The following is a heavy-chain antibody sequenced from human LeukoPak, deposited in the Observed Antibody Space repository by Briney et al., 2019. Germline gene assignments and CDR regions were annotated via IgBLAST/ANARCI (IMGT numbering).Heavy chain of an antibody. CDR2: FDPEKGET. D-gene: IGHD6-13*01. CDR1: GYTLTDFS. J-gene: IGHJ3*01. CDR3: ATDQVQGSWKMDAFDL. V-gene: IGHV1-24*01. Sequence: ASVKVSCKVPGYTLTDFSMHWVRQAPGKGLEWMGGFDPEKGETIYGQKFQGRVTMTEDTSTDTAYMELSSLTSDDTAVYYCATDQVQGSWKMDAFDLWGQGTMVTVSS.